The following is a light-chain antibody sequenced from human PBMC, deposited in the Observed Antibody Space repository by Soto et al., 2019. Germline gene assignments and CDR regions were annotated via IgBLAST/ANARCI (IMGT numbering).Light chain of an antibody. J-gene: IGKJ1*01. V-gene: IGKV3D-15*01. CDR2: DAS. CDR1: QSVSSY. Sequence: EIVMTQSPATLSVSPGERATLSCRASQSVSSYLAWYQQKPGQAPRLLIYDASNRATGIPARFSGSGSGTDFTLTISSLQFEDSAIYYCQQYNNWWTFGQGTKVDIK. CDR3: QQYNNWWT.